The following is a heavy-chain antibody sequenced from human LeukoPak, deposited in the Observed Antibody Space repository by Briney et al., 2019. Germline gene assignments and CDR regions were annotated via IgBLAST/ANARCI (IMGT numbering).Heavy chain of an antibody. CDR2: IKQDGSEK. CDR1: GFTFSSYW. Sequence: PGGSLRLSCAASGFTFSSYWMSWVRQAPGKGLEWVANIKQDGSEKYYVDSVKGRFTISRDNAKNSLYLQMNSLGAEDTAVYYCARDKRGYDFWSGYYTGSPWFDPWGQGTLVTVSS. V-gene: IGHV3-7*01. J-gene: IGHJ5*02. CDR3: ARDKRGYDFWSGYYTGSPWFDP. D-gene: IGHD3-3*01.